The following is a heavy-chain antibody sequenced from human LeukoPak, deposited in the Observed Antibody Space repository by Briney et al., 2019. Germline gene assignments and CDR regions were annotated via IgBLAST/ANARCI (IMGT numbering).Heavy chain of an antibody. CDR3: ARDWPGYCSGGSCYSGYFDY. CDR1: GFTFSSYA. Sequence: GGSLRLSCAASGFTFSSYAMHWVRQAPGKGLEWVAVISYDGSNKYYADSVKGRFTISRDNSKNTLYLQTNSLRAEDTAVYYCARDWPGYCSGGSCYSGYFDYWGQGTLVTVSS. V-gene: IGHV3-30*04. D-gene: IGHD2-15*01. J-gene: IGHJ4*02. CDR2: ISYDGSNK.